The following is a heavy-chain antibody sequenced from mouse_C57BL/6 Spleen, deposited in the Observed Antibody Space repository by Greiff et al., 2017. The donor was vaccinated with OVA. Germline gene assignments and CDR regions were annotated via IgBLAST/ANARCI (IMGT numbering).Heavy chain of an antibody. CDR1: GYTFTSYW. CDR3: ANYDYDRVAWFAY. D-gene: IGHD2-4*01. V-gene: IGHV1-64*01. J-gene: IGHJ3*01. Sequence: QVQLQQPGAELVKPGASVKLSCKASGYTFTSYWMHWVKQRPGQGLEWIGMIHPNSGSTNYHENVTSKSPLTVDKSTSTAYMQLSSLTSEDSAVDYGANYDYDRVAWFAYWGQGTLVTVSA. CDR2: IHPNSGST.